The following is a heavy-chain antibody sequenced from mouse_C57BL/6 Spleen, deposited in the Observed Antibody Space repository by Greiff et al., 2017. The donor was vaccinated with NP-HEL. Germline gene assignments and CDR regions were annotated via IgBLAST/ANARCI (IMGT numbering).Heavy chain of an antibody. CDR3: ARCGSYVNYFDY. CDR1: GYTFTDYE. Sequence: VKLMESGAELVRPGASVTLSCKASGYTFTDYEMHWVKQTPVHGLEWIGAIDPETGGTAYNQKFKGKAILTADKSSSTAYMGLRSLTSEDSAVYYGARCGSYVNYFDYWGQGTTLTVSS. D-gene: IGHD1-1*02. CDR2: IDPETGGT. V-gene: IGHV1-15*01. J-gene: IGHJ2*01.